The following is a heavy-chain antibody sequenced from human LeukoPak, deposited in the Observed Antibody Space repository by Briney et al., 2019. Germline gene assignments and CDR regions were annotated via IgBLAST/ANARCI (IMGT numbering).Heavy chain of an antibody. CDR2: IKNKADGGTT. V-gene: IGHV3-15*01. D-gene: IGHD3-22*01. J-gene: IGHJ4*02. Sequence: GGSLRLSCVASGFTFTNAWMNWVRQAPGMGREWVGRIKNKADGGTTDHAAPVRGRFSISRDDSKNTLFLQMNSLKTEDTAVYYCTTLIMILVHDDYWGQGTLVTVSS. CDR1: GFTFTNAW. CDR3: TTLIMILVHDDY.